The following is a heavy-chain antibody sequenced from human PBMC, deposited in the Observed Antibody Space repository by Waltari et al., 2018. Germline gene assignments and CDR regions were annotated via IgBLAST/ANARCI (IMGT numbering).Heavy chain of an antibody. D-gene: IGHD6-13*01. V-gene: IGHV4-39*07. J-gene: IGHJ4*02. CDR3: ARVLQQLTLDY. CDR2: INHSGST. CDR1: GFSLSTSGM. Sequence: ESGPALVKPTQTLTLTCTFSGFSLSTSGMCVSWIRQPPGKGLEWIGEINHSGSTNYNPSLKSRVTISVDTSKNQFSLKLSSVTAADTAVYYCARVLQQLTLDYWGQGTLVTVSS.